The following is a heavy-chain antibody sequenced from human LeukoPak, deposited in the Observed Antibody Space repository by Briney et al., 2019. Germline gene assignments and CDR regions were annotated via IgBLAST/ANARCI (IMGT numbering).Heavy chain of an antibody. Sequence: GESLQISCKGSGYRFSINWIAWVRQKPGKGLEWMGIIYAGDSDITYSPSFQGQVTISGDKSITTAYLEWSSLKASDTAMYYCARRQSWGSGWYFDLWGRGTLVTVSS. CDR3: ARRQSWGSGWYFDL. CDR2: IYAGDSDI. D-gene: IGHD7-27*01. V-gene: IGHV5-51*01. J-gene: IGHJ2*01. CDR1: GYRFSINW.